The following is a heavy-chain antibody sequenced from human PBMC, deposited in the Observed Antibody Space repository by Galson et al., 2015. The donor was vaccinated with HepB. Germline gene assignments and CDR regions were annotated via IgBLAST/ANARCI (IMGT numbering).Heavy chain of an antibody. J-gene: IGHJ2*01. CDR2: IYSGGST. D-gene: IGHD5-24*01. CDR1: GFTVSSNY. Sequence: SLRLSCAASGFTVSSNYMSWVRQAPGKGLEWVSVIYSGGSTYYADSVKGRFTISRDNSENTLYLQMNSLRAEDTAVYYCASSGMATISLNWYFDLWGRGTLVTVSS. CDR3: ASSGMATISLNWYFDL. V-gene: IGHV3-66*01.